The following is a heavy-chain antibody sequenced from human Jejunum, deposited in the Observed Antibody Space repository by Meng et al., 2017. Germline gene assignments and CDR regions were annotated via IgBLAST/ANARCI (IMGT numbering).Heavy chain of an antibody. V-gene: IGHV4-39*07. D-gene: IGHD2-15*01. CDR1: GASISSSSWY. CDR2: IYYSENT. J-gene: IGHJ4*02. CDR3: ARHGAAPYFDD. Sequence: QLQLPESGPGLVKPSETLSLTCSVSGASISSSSWYWGWIRQPPGKGLEWIGSIYYSENTYYHPSLKSRVTISVDTSKNQFSLKLSSVTAADTAVYYCARHGAAPYFDDWGQGSLVTVSS.